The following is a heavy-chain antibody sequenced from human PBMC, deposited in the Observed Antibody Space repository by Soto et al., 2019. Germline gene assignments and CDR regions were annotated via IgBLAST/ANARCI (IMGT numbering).Heavy chain of an antibody. J-gene: IGHJ4*02. CDR1: GYIFRSYG. CDR3: ARDLLSGSFPLANY. CDR2: ISTYSGNR. D-gene: IGHD1-26*01. V-gene: IGHV1-18*01. Sequence: GASVKVSCKASGYIFRSYGINWVRQAPGQWLEWMAWISTYSGNRNYAQKFQDRVIMTTDTSTNTAYMELRFLRSDDTAVYYCARDLLSGSFPLANYWGQGTQVTVSS.